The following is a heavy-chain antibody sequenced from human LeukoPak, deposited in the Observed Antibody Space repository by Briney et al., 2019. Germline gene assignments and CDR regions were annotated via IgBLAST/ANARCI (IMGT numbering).Heavy chain of an antibody. D-gene: IGHD2-15*01. CDR2: ISSSSSYI. CDR1: GFTFSSYS. V-gene: IGHV3-21*01. Sequence: GGSLRLSCAASGFTFSSYSMNWLRQAPGKGLEWVSSISSSSSYIYYADSVKGRFTISRDNAKNSLYLQMNSLRAEDTAVYYCARLGYCSGGSCGYAFDIWGQGTMVTVSS. CDR3: ARLGYCSGGSCGYAFDI. J-gene: IGHJ3*02.